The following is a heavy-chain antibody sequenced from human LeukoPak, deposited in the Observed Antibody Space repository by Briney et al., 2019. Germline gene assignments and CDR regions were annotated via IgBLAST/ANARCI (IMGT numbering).Heavy chain of an antibody. CDR3: ARDEYSSSATN. D-gene: IGHD6-13*01. V-gene: IGHV3-73*01. CDR2: SRSKANNYAT. Sequence: PGGSLRLSCAASGFSFSGSAMHWVRQASGKGLEWVGRSRSKANNYATVYAASVEGRFTISRDDSKNTAYLQMNSLRAEDTALYYCARDEYSSSATNWGQGTLVTVSS. CDR1: GFSFSGSA. J-gene: IGHJ4*02.